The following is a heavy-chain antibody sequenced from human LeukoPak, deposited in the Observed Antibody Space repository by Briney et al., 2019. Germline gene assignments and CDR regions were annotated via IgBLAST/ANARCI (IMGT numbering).Heavy chain of an antibody. V-gene: IGHV3-48*03. CDR3: ARGVGDASGHTRRHLDAFDI. J-gene: IGHJ3*02. CDR2: ISSSSSTI. CDR1: GFAFSRYE. Sequence: PGGSLRLSCAASGFAFSRYEMNWVRQAPGKGLEWVSYISSSSSTIYYADSVKGRFTISRDNTKNSVYLQMNSLRAEDTAVYYCARGVGDASGHTRRHLDAFDIWGQGTMVTVSS. D-gene: IGHD2-15*01.